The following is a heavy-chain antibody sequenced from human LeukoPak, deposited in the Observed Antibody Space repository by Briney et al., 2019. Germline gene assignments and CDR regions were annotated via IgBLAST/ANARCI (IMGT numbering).Heavy chain of an antibody. Sequence: ASVKVSCKASGYTFTGYYMHWVRQAPGQGREGMGWINPNSGGTNYAQKFQGRVTMTRDTSISTAYMELSRLRSDDTAVYYCARDLTLYYDSSAPIYYYYYMDVWGKGTTVTVSS. CDR1: GYTFTGYY. V-gene: IGHV1-2*02. CDR2: INPNSGGT. CDR3: ARDLTLYYDSSAPIYYYYYMDV. J-gene: IGHJ6*03. D-gene: IGHD3-22*01.